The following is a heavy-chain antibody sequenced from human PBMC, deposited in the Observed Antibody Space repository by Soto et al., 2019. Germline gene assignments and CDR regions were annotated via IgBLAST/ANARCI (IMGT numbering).Heavy chain of an antibody. CDR1: GDSISTFY. D-gene: IGHD3-22*01. J-gene: IGHJ4*02. CDR2: VYYTGST. V-gene: IGHV4-59*01. Sequence: LSLTCTVSGDSISTFYWGWMRQSPGKELEWIGYVYYTGSTNYNPSPKSRVTISVDRSKNQFSLKLTSANAADTAVYYCARGRTVRNYADDSSDYFYFFDYWGQGTQVTVSS. CDR3: ARGRTVRNYADDSSDYFYFFDY.